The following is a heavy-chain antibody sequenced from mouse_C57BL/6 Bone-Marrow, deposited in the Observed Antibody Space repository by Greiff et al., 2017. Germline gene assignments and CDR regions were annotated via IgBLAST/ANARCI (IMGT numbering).Heavy chain of an antibody. CDR2: IYPRSGNT. Sequence: VQLQQSGAELARPGASVKLSCKASGYTFTSYGISWVKQRTGQGLEWIGEIYPRSGNTYYNEKFKGKAKLTADNSSSTAYMELLSLTSEDSAVYFCAIGLYYGSNYLYFYVWGTGTAVTVSS. D-gene: IGHD1-1*01. J-gene: IGHJ1*03. V-gene: IGHV1-81*01. CDR1: GYTFTSYG. CDR3: AIGLYYGSNYLYFYV.